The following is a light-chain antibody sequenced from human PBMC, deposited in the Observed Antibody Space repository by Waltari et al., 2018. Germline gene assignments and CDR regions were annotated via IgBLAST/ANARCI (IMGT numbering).Light chain of an antibody. CDR1: SSDVGYSDS. CDR3: CAFAVGDTYV. Sequence: QSALAQPAAVSASFGQSITLSCTGTSSDVGYSDSVSWYQHHPGKAPKFLIYDVSKRPSGVPNRFSGSKYGKRASLTISGLQPDDEAVYYCCAFAVGDTYVFGSGTNVTV. CDR2: DVS. J-gene: IGLJ1*01. V-gene: IGLV2-23*02.